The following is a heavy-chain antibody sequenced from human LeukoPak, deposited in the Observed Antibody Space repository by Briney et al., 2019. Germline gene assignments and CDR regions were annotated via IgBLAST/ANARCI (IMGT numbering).Heavy chain of an antibody. D-gene: IGHD2-8*02. Sequence: GGSLRLSCAASGFTFSTYNMNWVRQAPGKGLEWVSSITSSSSYIYYADSVKGRFTISRDNAKKSLFLQLNSLRADDTAVYYCARRTGSQAFDYWGQGTLVTVSS. CDR1: GFTFSTYN. J-gene: IGHJ4*02. CDR2: ITSSSSYI. CDR3: ARRTGSQAFDY. V-gene: IGHV3-21*01.